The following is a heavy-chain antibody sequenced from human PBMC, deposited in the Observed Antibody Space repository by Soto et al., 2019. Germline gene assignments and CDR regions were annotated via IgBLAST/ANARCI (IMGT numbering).Heavy chain of an antibody. Sequence: SETLSLTCTVSDGSISSGNNYWSWIRQPPGKGLEWIGYIYNSGRTKYNPSLESRVSISVDRSKNQFSLKLTSVSAADTAVYYCARDPAPYKATDGTGFDSWGQGTLVTVSS. CDR3: ARDPAPYKATDGTGFDS. CDR1: DGSISSGNNY. D-gene: IGHD6-13*01. CDR2: IYNSGRT. J-gene: IGHJ4*02. V-gene: IGHV4-61*01.